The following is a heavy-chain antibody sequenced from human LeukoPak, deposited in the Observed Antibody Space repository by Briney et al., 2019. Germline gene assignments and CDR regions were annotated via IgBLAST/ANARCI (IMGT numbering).Heavy chain of an antibody. D-gene: IGHD3-3*01. CDR2: IQTKTDGGTT. V-gene: IGHV3-15*01. CDR1: GFTFSNAW. Sequence: PGGSLRLSCAASGFTFSNAWTNWVRQAPGKGLEWVGRIQTKTDGGTTDYAAPVKGRFTISRDESKNTLYLQMSSLKTEDTAVYYCATVGGVLITNDAFDIWGQGTMVTVSS. CDR3: ATVGGVLITNDAFDI. J-gene: IGHJ3*02.